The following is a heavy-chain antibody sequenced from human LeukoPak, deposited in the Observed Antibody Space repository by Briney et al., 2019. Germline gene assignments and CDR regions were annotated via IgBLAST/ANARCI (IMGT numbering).Heavy chain of an antibody. CDR1: GGSISSSSYY. CDR3: ARYYYDSSGYLNIT. Sequence: PSETLSLTCTVSGGSISSSSYYWGWIRQPPGKGLEWIGSIYYSGSTYYNPSLKSRVTISVDTSKNQFSLKLSSVTAADTAVYYCARYYYDSSGYLNITWGQGTLVTVSS. CDR2: IYYSGST. D-gene: IGHD3-22*01. J-gene: IGHJ5*02. V-gene: IGHV4-39*07.